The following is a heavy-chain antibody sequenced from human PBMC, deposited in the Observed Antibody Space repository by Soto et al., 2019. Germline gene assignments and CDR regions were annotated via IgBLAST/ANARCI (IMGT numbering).Heavy chain of an antibody. CDR3: GRSQGNEPFDP. J-gene: IGHJ5*02. CDR1: GYTFRNYG. Sequence: QVHLEQSGAEMRKPGASVTVSCKASGYTFRNYGINWVRQAPGQGLKWMGWISPHNGNTKYAQQFQGRVTMTADTPTTTSHMEWRSLRPDDTAMYFCGRSQGNEPFDPWGQGTLVTVSS. V-gene: IGHV1-18*04. CDR2: ISPHNGNT.